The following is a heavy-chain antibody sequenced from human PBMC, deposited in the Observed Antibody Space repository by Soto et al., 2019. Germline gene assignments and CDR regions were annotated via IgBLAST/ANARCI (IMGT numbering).Heavy chain of an antibody. CDR1: GGSISSSSYY. Sequence: SETLSLTCTVSGGSISSSSYYWGWIRQPPGKGLEWIGSIYYSGSTYYNPSLKSRVTISVDTSKNQFSLKLSSVTAADTAVYYCASQPSIVGATTFDYWGQGTLVTVSS. CDR2: IYYSGST. J-gene: IGHJ4*02. CDR3: ASQPSIVGATTFDY. V-gene: IGHV4-39*01. D-gene: IGHD1-26*01.